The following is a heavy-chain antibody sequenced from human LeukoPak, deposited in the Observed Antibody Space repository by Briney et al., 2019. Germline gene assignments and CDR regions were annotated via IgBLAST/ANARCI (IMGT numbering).Heavy chain of an antibody. CDR3: ARLALDAFDI. CDR1: GDSISSGDYY. CDR2: IYYSGST. V-gene: IGHV4-61*09. Sequence: SQTLSLTCTVSGDSISSGDYYWSWIRQPAGKGLEWIGYIYYSGSTNYNPSLKSRVTISVDTSKNQFSLKLSSVTAADTAVYYCARLALDAFDIWGQGTMVTVSS. J-gene: IGHJ3*02.